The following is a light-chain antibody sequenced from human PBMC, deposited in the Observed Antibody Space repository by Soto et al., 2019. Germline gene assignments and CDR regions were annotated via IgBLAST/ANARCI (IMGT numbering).Light chain of an antibody. Sequence: DIVLTQSPGTLSLSPGERATLSCRASQSVSSSYLDWYQHKPGQAPRLLIYGASIRANGIPDRFSGSGAGTDFTITSSRLEPDNFAVYSFQQYNTSPYTFGQGTKLEIK. J-gene: IGKJ2*01. CDR3: QQYNTSPYT. V-gene: IGKV3-20*01. CDR1: QSVSSSY. CDR2: GAS.